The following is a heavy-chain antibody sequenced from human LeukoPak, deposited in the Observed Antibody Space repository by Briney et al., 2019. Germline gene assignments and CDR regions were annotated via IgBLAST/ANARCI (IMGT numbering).Heavy chain of an antibody. CDR2: INSDGNII. Sequence: GGSLRLSCATSGFDFSTFWMHWVRQAPGKGLVWVARINSDGNIISYADSVKGRFTISRDNAKNSLYLQVNSLRAEDTAVYYCARPTIAAAGNFEYWGQGTLVTVSS. CDR3: ARPTIAAAGNFEY. CDR1: GFDFSTFW. D-gene: IGHD6-13*01. J-gene: IGHJ4*02. V-gene: IGHV3-74*01.